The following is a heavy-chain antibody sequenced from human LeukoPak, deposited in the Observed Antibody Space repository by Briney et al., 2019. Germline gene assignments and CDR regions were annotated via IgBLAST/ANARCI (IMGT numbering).Heavy chain of an antibody. Sequence: PGGSLRLSCAASGFTFSDHYMDWVRQAPGKGLEWVGRARNKANSYTTEYAASVKGRFTISRDDSKNSLYPQMTSLKTEDSAVYYRVTVGTTRYFVYWGQGTLVTVSS. J-gene: IGHJ4*02. CDR1: GFTFSDHY. CDR2: ARNKANSYTT. D-gene: IGHD1-26*01. V-gene: IGHV3-72*01. CDR3: VTVGTTRYFVY.